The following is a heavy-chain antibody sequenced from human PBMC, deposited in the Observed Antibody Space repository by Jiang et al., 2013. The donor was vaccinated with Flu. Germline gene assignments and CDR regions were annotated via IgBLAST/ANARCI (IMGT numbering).Heavy chain of an antibody. CDR2: IYYSGST. D-gene: IGHD6-13*01. CDR3: ASLSLVRGYYYGMDV. CDR1: GGSISSSSYY. J-gene: IGHJ6*02. V-gene: IGHV4-39*01. Sequence: LLKPSETLSLTCTVSGGSISSSSYYWGWIRQPPGKGLEWIGSIYYSGSTYYNPSLKSRVTISVDTSKNQFSLKLSSVTAADTAVYYCASLSLVRGYYYGMDVWGQGTTVTVSS.